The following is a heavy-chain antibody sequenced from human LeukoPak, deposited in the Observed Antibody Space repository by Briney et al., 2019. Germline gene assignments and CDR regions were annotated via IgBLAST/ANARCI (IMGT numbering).Heavy chain of an antibody. CDR3: ARGEGTLAGRRWPYYFYYYMDV. Sequence: PSETLSLTCVVYGGSFSDYYWGWVRQPPGKGLEWIGEINHSGTTKYNPSLKSRLTISIHTSNNQFSLNLNSVTAADTAVYYCARGEGTLAGRRWPYYFYYYMDVWGKGTTVTISS. J-gene: IGHJ6*03. D-gene: IGHD6-19*01. CDR2: INHSGTT. CDR1: GGSFSDYY. V-gene: IGHV4-34*01.